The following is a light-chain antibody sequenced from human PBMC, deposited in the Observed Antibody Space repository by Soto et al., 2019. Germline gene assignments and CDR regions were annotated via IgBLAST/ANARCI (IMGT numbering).Light chain of an antibody. CDR3: QQINSYSYT. CDR2: AAS. Sequence: DIQLTQSPSFLSASVGDRVTITCRASQGISSYLAWYQQKPGKAPKLLIYAASTLQSGVPSRFSGSGSGTEFPLTISSLQPEDFATYYCQQINSYSYTFGQGTKLDIK. J-gene: IGKJ2*01. CDR1: QGISSY. V-gene: IGKV1-9*01.